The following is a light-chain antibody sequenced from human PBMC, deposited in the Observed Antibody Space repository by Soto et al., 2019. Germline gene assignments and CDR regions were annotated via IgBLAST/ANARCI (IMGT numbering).Light chain of an antibody. V-gene: IGKV1-39*01. Sequence: DIQMTQSPSSLSASVGDRVTTTCRASQSISSYLNWYQQKPGKAPKLLIYAASSLQSGVPSRFSGSGSGTDFTLTISSLQPEDFATYYCQQSYSTPYTFG. CDR1: QSISSY. CDR2: AAS. J-gene: IGKJ2*01. CDR3: QQSYSTPYT.